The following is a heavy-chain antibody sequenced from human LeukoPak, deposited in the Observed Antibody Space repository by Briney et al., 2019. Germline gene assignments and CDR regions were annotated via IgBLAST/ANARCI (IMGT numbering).Heavy chain of an antibody. Sequence: ASVKVSCKASGGTFCSYAISWVRQAPGQGLEWMGGIIPIFGTANYAQKFQGRVTITTDESTSTAYMELSSLRSEDTAVYYCARRTGTLSLHAFDIWGQGTMVIVSS. J-gene: IGHJ3*02. V-gene: IGHV1-69*05. CDR2: IIPIFGTA. D-gene: IGHD1-1*01. CDR3: ARRTGTLSLHAFDI. CDR1: GGTFCSYA.